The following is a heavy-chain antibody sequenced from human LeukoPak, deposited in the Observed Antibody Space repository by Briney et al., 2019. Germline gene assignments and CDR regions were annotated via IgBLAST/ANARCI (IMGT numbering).Heavy chain of an antibody. J-gene: IGHJ4*02. CDR3: ARYSKGGSFFDC. Sequence: SETLSLTCTVSGGTISSYYWSWVRQPPGKGLEWIWYIYSSGITNYNPSLKSRINMSVDSSMSQFSLNLSSVTAADTAVYYCARYSKGGSFFDCWGEGTLVTVAS. CDR1: GGTISSYY. CDR2: IYSSGIT. V-gene: IGHV4-59*01. D-gene: IGHD4-11*01.